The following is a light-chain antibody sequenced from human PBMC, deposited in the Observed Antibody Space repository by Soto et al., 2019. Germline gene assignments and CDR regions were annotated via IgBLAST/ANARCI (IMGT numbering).Light chain of an antibody. CDR1: SSDVGGYDC. CDR2: DVT. V-gene: IGLV2-11*01. CDR3: CSYAGTYTS. J-gene: IGLJ3*02. Sequence: QSALTQPRSVSGSPGQSVTISCTGTSSDVGGYDCVSWYQQHPGKAPKLIIYDVTKRPSGVPDRFSGSKSGDTASLTISGLQAEDEADYYCCSYAGTYTSFGGGTKLTVL.